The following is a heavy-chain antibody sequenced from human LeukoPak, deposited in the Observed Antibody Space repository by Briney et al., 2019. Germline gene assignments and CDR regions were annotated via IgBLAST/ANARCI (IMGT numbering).Heavy chain of an antibody. D-gene: IGHD6-19*01. V-gene: IGHV4-39*01. CDR1: GGSISSRSYY. J-gene: IGHJ3*02. CDR3: ARRREAVAGTGTFDI. Sequence: PSETLSLTCTVSGGSISSRSYYWGWIRQPPRTGLEWIGSFYYSGSTYYNPSLKSRVTISVDTSKNQFSLKLRSVTATDTAMYYCARRREAVAGTGTFDIWGQGTMVTVFS. CDR2: FYYSGST.